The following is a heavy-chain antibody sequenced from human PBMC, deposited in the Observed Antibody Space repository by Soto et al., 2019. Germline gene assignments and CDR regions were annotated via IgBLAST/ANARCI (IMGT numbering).Heavy chain of an antibody. D-gene: IGHD2-21*01. CDR2: IIPIFGTA. Sequence: QGQLVQSGAEVKKPGSSVKVSCKASGGTFSSYAISWVRQSPGQGLQWMGGIIPIFGTANYAQKFQGRVTITADESTSTADMELSSLRSEDTAVYYCARQGGGGAQLGDCGLWGQGTLVTVSS. J-gene: IGHJ4*02. CDR3: ARQGGGGAQLGDCGL. V-gene: IGHV1-69*01. CDR1: GGTFSSYA.